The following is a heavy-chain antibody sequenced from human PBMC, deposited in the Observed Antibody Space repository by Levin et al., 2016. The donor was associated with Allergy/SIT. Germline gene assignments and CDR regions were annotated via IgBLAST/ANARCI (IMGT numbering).Heavy chain of an antibody. J-gene: IGHJ6*02. Sequence: ASVKVSCKASGYTFTSYEIHWVRQATGQGLEYMGWMNPNNDNTGYAQKFQGRVTMTRNTSISTAYMEVSSLRSEDTAVYYCASIQGVAGAGNYFGMDVWGQGTTVTVSS. CDR3: ASIQGVAGAGNYFGMDV. CDR2: MNPNNDNT. D-gene: IGHD6-19*01. V-gene: IGHV1-8*01. CDR1: GYTFTSYE.